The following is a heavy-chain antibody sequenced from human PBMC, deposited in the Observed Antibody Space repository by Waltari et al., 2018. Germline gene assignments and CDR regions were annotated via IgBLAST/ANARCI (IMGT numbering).Heavy chain of an antibody. CDR2: INPNSGVT. J-gene: IGHJ4*02. V-gene: IGHV1-2*02. D-gene: IGHD1-26*01. CDR1: GYTTGNY. Sequence: QVQLVQSGPEVKKPGASVKVSCKTSGYTTGNYIHWVRQAPGQGLEGLGLINPNSGVTDYAEKFQDRVTLTRDTSISTVYMELSSLRSDDTAVYYCARVWFHSGFDFWGQGTLVAVTS. CDR3: ARVWFHSGFDF.